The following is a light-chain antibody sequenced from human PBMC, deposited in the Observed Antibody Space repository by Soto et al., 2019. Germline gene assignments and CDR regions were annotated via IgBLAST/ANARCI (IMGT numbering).Light chain of an antibody. CDR3: QKCKVAPFT. Sequence: ILMTQSPSSLSAFVGDRVTITCRASQDIGNFLAWYQQKPGKVPKLLIYAASTLQSGVPSRFIGSGSGTDFTLTISSLQPEDVATYYCQKCKVAPFTFGGGTKV. CDR1: QDIGNF. CDR2: AAS. V-gene: IGKV1-27*01. J-gene: IGKJ4*01.